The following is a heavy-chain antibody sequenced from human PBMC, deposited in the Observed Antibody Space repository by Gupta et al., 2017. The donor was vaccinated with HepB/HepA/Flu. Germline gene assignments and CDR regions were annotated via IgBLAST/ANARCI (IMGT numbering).Heavy chain of an antibody. V-gene: IGHV4-34*01. CDR1: GGSFSGYY. D-gene: IGHD3-22*01. CDR2: INHSGST. Sequence: QVQLQQWGAGLLKPSETLSLTCAVYGGSFSGYYWSWLRPPPGKGLEWTGEINHSGSTNYNPSLKSRVTISVDTSKNQFSLKLSSVTAADTAVYYCARAKVVVITWGYYYYYGMDVWGQGTTVTVAS. J-gene: IGHJ6*02. CDR3: ARAKVVVITWGYYYYYGMDV.